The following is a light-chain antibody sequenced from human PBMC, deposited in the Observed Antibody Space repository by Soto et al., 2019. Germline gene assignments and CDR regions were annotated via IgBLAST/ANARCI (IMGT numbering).Light chain of an antibody. CDR2: GAS. CDR1: QSVTIN. Sequence: ERVMTQSSATLSVSPGERATLSCRASQSVTINLAWYQQKPGQAPRLVIYGASTRATGIPARFSGSGSGTEFTLTISSLQSEDFVVYYCQQYNNWPRTFGQGTKV. V-gene: IGKV3-15*01. CDR3: QQYNNWPRT. J-gene: IGKJ1*01.